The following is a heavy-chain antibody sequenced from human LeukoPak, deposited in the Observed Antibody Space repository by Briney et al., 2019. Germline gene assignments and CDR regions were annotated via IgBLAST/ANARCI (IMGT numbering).Heavy chain of an antibody. J-gene: IGHJ3*02. CDR2: INPSGGST. D-gene: IGHD3-22*01. CDR3: ARDRVYYYDSSGHGYNAFDI. V-gene: IGHV1-46*01. CDR1: GHTFTSYY. Sequence: ASVKVSCKASGHTFTSYYMHWVRQAPGQGLEWMGIINPSGGSTSYPQKFQGRVTMTRDTSTSTVYMELSSLRSEDTAVYYCARDRVYYYDSSGHGYNAFDIWGQGTMVTASS.